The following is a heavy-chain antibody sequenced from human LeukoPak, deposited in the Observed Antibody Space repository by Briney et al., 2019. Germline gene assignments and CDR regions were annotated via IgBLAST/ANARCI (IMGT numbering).Heavy chain of an antibody. CDR2: IYPGDSDT. J-gene: IGHJ4*02. Sequence: GESLKISCKGSGYTFTNYWIGWVRQTPGKGLEFMGIIYPGDSDTRYSPSFQGQVTISVDKSITTAYLQWSSLKASDTAMYYCARGSPLDYWGQGTLVTVSS. CDR3: ARGSPLDY. V-gene: IGHV5-51*01. CDR1: GYTFTNYW.